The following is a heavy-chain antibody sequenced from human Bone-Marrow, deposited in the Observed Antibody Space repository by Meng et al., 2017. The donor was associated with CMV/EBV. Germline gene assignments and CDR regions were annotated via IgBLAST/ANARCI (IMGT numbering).Heavy chain of an antibody. V-gene: IGHV4-39*01. CDR2: IYYSGST. CDR3: ARRAVTPWHWFDP. Sequence: SETLSLTCAVSGGSISSRNYYWGWIRQPPGKGLEWIGSIYYSGSTYYNPSLKSRVTISVDTSKNQFSLKLSSVTAADTAVYYCARRAVTPWHWFDPWGQGTLVTVSS. J-gene: IGHJ5*02. CDR1: GGSISSRNYY. D-gene: IGHD4-11*01.